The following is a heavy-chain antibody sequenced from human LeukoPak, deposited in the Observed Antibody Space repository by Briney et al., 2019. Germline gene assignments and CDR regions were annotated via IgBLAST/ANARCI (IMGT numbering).Heavy chain of an antibody. CDR2: IYYSGST. J-gene: IGHJ3*02. Sequence: SETLSLTCTVSAGSISSSSYYWGWIRQPPGKGLEWIGSIYYSGSTYYNPSLKSRVTISVDTSENQFSLKLSSVTAADTAVYYCVRGLDDNITYRAFHIWGQGTMVTVSS. CDR1: AGSISSSSYY. D-gene: IGHD1-20*01. CDR3: VRGLDDNITYRAFHI. V-gene: IGHV4-39*01.